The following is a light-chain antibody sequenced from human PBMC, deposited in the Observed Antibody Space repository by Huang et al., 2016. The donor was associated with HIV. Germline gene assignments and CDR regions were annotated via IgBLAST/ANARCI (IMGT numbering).Light chain of an antibody. J-gene: IGKJ1*01. CDR1: PGISNY. CDR3: LQHNTYPWT. CDR2: AAS. Sequence: DIQMTQFPSVMSASVGDRVTITCRASPGISNYLAWFQQKPGKGPKRLIYAASNLQSGVPSRFSGSGSETECTLTISSLQPEDFATYYCLQHNTYPWTFGQGTKVEIK. V-gene: IGKV1-17*03.